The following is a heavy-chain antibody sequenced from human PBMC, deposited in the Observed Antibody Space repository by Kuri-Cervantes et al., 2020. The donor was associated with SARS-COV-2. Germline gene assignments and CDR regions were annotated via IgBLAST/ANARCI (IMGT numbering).Heavy chain of an antibody. D-gene: IGHD6-19*01. J-gene: IGHJ6*02. V-gene: IGHV4-39*07. CDR2: IYYSGST. Sequence: SETLSLTCTVSGGSISSSSYYWGWIRQPPGKGLEWIGSIYYSGSTYYNPSLKSRVTISVDTSKNQFSLKLGSVTAADTAVYYCARDQWLGGYYYGMDVWGQGTTVTVSS. CDR1: GGSISSSSYY. CDR3: ARDQWLGGYYYGMDV.